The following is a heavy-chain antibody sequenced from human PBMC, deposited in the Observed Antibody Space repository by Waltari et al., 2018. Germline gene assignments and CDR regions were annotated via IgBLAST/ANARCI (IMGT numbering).Heavy chain of an antibody. CDR3: ARGRGEYSSSFFDY. CDR1: GGTFSSYA. D-gene: IGHD6-6*01. J-gene: IGHJ4*02. CDR2: ITPIFGTA. Sequence: QVQLVQSGAEVKKPGSSVKVSCKASGGTFSSYAISWVRQAPGQGLEWMGGITPIFGTANYAQKFQGRVTITTDESTSTAYMELSSLRSEDTAVYYCARGRGEYSSSFFDYWGQGTLVTVSS. V-gene: IGHV1-69*05.